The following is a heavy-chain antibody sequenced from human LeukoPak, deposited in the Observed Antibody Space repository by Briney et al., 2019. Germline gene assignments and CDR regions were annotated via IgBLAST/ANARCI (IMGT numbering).Heavy chain of an antibody. J-gene: IGHJ6*03. D-gene: IGHD3-10*01. CDR1: GFTFSSHW. CDR2: INSDGSST. CDR3: ARGITMPHYYYYMDV. Sequence: GSLRLSCAASGFTFSSHWMHWVRQAPGRGLVWVSRINSDGSSTSYADSVKGRFTISRDNAKNTLYLQMNSLRAEDTAVYYCARGITMPHYYYYMDVWGKGTTVTVSS. V-gene: IGHV3-74*01.